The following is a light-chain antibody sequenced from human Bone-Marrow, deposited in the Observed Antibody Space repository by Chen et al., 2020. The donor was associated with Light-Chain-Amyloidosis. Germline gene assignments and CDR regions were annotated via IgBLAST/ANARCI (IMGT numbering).Light chain of an antibody. Sequence: SYVLTQPSSVSVAPGQTATSACGGNNIGSTSVHWYQQTPGQAPLLVVYDDSDRPSAVSQRWCGANSRTTATLTSMGVESGDEADYSCQAWGRGSAGPVFGVGSRRTVL. CDR3: QAWGRGSAGPV. J-gene: IGLJ3*02. V-gene: IGLV3-21*02. CDR1: NIGSTS. CDR2: DDS.